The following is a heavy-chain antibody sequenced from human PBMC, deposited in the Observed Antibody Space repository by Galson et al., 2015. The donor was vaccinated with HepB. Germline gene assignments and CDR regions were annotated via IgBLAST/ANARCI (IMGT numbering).Heavy chain of an antibody. V-gene: IGHV3-30-3*01. J-gene: IGHJ4*02. D-gene: IGHD6-13*01. CDR2: ISYDGSNK. CDR3: ARDLVGPAAGTDYFDY. CDR1: GFTFSSYA. Sequence: SLRLSCAASGFTFSSYAMHWVRQAPGKGLEWVAVISYDGSNKYYADSVKGRFTISRDNSKNTLYLQMNSLRAEDTAVYYCARDLVGPAAGTDYFDYWGQGTLVTVSS.